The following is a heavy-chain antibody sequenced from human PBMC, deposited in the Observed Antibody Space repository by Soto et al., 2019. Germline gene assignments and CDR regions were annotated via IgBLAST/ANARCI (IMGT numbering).Heavy chain of an antibody. CDR3: AKESGGNLHLTPPYYNSGMAV. Sequence: QVQLVESGGGVVQPGRSLRLSCAASGFTFRSYGMHWVRQAPGKGLEWVALMSFDGSNKYYADSVRGRFTISGDNSKSTLYLQRDTLSPEDTAVFYCAKESGGNLHLTPPYYNSGMAVGGKGTRVTVSS. CDR1: GFTFRSYG. J-gene: IGHJ6*04. CDR2: MSFDGSNK. V-gene: IGHV3-30*18. D-gene: IGHD1-7*01.